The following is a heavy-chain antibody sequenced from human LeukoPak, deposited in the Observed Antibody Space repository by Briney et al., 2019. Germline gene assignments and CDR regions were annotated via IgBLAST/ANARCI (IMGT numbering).Heavy chain of an antibody. CDR1: GFTFSSYA. CDR2: ISSSADST. CDR3: AKPLEKYTYGGNFDY. J-gene: IGHJ4*02. V-gene: IGHV3-23*01. D-gene: IGHD4-23*01. Sequence: GGSLRLSCEASGFTFSSYAMSWVRQAPGKGLAWVSVISSSADSTYYADSVKGRFTISRDNSKNTLYLQMNNVRAEDTAVYYCAKPLEKYTYGGNFDYWGQGILATVSS.